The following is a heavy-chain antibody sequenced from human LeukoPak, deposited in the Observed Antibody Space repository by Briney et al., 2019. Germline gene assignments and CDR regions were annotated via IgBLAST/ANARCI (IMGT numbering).Heavy chain of an antibody. CDR1: GYTFTSYD. D-gene: IGHD2-15*01. CDR2: MNHNSGNS. V-gene: IGHV1-8*01. J-gene: IGHJ4*02. CDR3: AREEILRCSGGSYYFDY. Sequence: ASVNDSCKASGYTFTSYDINGVRQATGQGLEGMGWMNHNSGNSGYAQKFQGRVTMTRNTSISTAYMELSSLRSEDTAVYYCAREEILRCSGGSYYFDYWGQGTLVTVSS.